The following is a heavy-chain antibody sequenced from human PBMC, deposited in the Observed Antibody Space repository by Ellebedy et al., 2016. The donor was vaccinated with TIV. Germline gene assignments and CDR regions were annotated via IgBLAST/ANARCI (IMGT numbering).Heavy chain of an antibody. CDR3: AKPANYDSSGYYYVWGDGYYFDY. CDR1: GFTFSSYW. J-gene: IGHJ4*02. CDR2: ISGSGGST. D-gene: IGHD3-22*01. V-gene: IGHV3-23*01. Sequence: GESLKISCAASGFTFSSYWMHWVRQAPGKGLEWVSAISGSGGSTYYADSVKGRFTISRDNSKNTLYLQMNSLRAEDTAVYYCAKPANYDSSGYYYVWGDGYYFDYWGQGTLVTVSS.